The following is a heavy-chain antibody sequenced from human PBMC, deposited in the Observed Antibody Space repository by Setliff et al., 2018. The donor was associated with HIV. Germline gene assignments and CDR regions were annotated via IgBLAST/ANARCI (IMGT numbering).Heavy chain of an antibody. CDR3: ATTYHPDSRGYPPEYFLR. D-gene: IGHD3-22*01. J-gene: IGHJ1*01. CDR2: IYTSGTS. CDR1: GGSISSGSYY. Sequence: SETLSLTCTVSGGSISSGSYYWSWIRQPAGKGLEWIGHIYTSGTSNYNPSLRSRVTISVDTSKNPFSLKLNSVTAADTAVYYCATTYHPDSRGYPPEYFLRWGQGILVTVSS. V-gene: IGHV4-61*09.